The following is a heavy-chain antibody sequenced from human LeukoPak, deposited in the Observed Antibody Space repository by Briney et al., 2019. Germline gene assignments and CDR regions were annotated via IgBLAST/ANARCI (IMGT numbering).Heavy chain of an antibody. CDR2: IIPILGVA. D-gene: IGHD6-19*01. CDR1: GGTFSSYA. CDR3: ARAYTSAWYNYLDY. J-gene: IGHJ4*02. Sequence: SVKVSCKASGGTFSSYAISWVRQAPGQGLEWMGRIIPILGVANYAQEFEDRVTITADKSTSTAYMELRSLRSDDTAVYYCARAYTSAWYNYLDYWGQGTLVIVSS. V-gene: IGHV1-69*04.